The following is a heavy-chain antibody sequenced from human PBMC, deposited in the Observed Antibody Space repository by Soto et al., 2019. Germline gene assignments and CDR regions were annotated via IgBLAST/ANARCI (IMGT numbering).Heavy chain of an antibody. V-gene: IGHV3-11*01. CDR3: ARDMRGAN. CDR2: INSGGSNI. CDR1: GFTFTDHY. D-gene: IGHD3-10*01. Sequence: QVQLVESGGGLVKPGGSLRLYCTASGFTFTDHYMTWIRQAPGKGLEWVSYINSGGSNIYYAGSVRGRFTISRDKAKDSGYLQMRTPGGEGTAMIYCARDMRGANWGQGTLVIVSS. J-gene: IGHJ4*02.